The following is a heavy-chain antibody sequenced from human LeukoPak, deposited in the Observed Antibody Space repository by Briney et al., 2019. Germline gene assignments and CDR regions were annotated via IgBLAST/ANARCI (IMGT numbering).Heavy chain of an antibody. CDR1: GFTFSSYE. Sequence: GGSLRLSCAASGFTFSSYEMNWVRQAPGKGLEWVAVISYDGSNKYYADSVKGRFTISRDNSKNTLYLQMNSLRAEDTAVYYCARRVLHYYSYYYMDVCGKGTTVTISS. J-gene: IGHJ6*03. V-gene: IGHV3-30*03. CDR2: ISYDGSNK. D-gene: IGHD3-10*02. CDR3: ARRVLHYYSYYYMDV.